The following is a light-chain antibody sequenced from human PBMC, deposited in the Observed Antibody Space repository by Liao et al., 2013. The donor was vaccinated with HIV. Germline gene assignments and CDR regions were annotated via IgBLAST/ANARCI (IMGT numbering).Light chain of an antibody. J-gene: IGLJ1*01. CDR3: QAWDGSTAAV. CDR1: KLGDKY. Sequence: SYELTQPPSVSVSPGQTASITCSGDKLGDKYVCWYQQRPGQSPVLVIYQDTKRPSGIPERFSGSNSGNTATLTISGTQAVDEADYYCQAWDGSTAAVFGTGTKVTVL. V-gene: IGLV3-1*01. CDR2: QDT.